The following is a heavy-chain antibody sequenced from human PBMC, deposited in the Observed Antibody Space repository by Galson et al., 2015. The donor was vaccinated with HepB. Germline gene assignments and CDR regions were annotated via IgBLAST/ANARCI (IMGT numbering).Heavy chain of an antibody. CDR1: GFTFNNAW. J-gene: IGHJ4*02. CDR2: IKSKTDGGTT. Sequence: SLRLSCAASGFTFNNAWMSWVRQAPGKGLEWVGRIKSKTDGGTTDHAAPVKGRFTISRDDSKNTLYLQMNSLKTEDTAVYYCTTRIIETTHSHDWGQGTLVTVSS. CDR3: TTRIIETTHSHD. V-gene: IGHV3-15*01. D-gene: IGHD1/OR15-1a*01.